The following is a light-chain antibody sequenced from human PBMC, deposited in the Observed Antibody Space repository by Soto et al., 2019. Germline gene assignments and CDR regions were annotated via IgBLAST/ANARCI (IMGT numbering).Light chain of an antibody. CDR3: LQRSNWPLT. J-gene: IGKJ3*01. Sequence: EIVLTQSPATLSSSPGERATLSCRASQRVSRYLAWYQQKPGQAPRLLIYDASNRATGVPARFSGSGSGTDFTLTISSLEPEDFAVYYCLQRSNWPLTFGPGTKMDIK. CDR1: QRVSRY. V-gene: IGKV3-11*01. CDR2: DAS.